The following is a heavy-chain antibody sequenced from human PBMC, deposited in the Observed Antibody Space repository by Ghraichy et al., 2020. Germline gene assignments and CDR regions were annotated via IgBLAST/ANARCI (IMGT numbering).Heavy chain of an antibody. J-gene: IGHJ4*02. CDR3: ASVLYSSGWLGFDY. V-gene: IGHV3-53*01. CDR1: EFTVSTNY. CDR2: IYSDGTT. Sequence: LSLTCAASEFTVSTNYMTWVRQAPGKGLEWVSVIYSDGTTHYADSVKGRFTISRDNSKNTLYLQMSNLRAEDTAVYFCASVLYSSGWLGFDYWGQGTLVTVSS. D-gene: IGHD6-19*01.